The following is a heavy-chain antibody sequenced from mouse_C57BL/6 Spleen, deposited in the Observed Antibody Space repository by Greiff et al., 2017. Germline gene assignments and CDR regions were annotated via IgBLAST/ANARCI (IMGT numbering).Heavy chain of an antibody. V-gene: IGHV1-81*01. Sequence: VHLVESGAELARPGASVKLSCKASGYTFTSYGISWVKQRTGQGLEWIGEIYPRSGNTYYNEKFKGKATLTADKSSSTAYMELRSLTSEDSAVYFGARWGYDGYYSYDLEDWGKGTTVTVSS. J-gene: IGHJ4*01. CDR3: ARWGYDGYYSYDLED. CDR2: IYPRSGNT. CDR1: GYTFTSYG. D-gene: IGHD2-3*01.